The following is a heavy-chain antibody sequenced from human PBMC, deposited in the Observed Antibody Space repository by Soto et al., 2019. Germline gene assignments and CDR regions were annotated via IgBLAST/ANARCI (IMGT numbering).Heavy chain of an antibody. V-gene: IGHV4-59*08. Sequence: QVQLQESGPGLVKPSETLSLTCTVSGDSISSYYWSWIRQPPGKGLEWIGYAYYGGNTNYNPSLKGSSSISIDPAQSQFAPQLKSGTGAGTAVYYCAKKLSGWLRKEAFDVLGPGTMVTVSS. D-gene: IGHD5-12*01. CDR1: GDSISSYY. CDR3: AKKLSGWLRKEAFDV. CDR2: AYYGGNT. J-gene: IGHJ3*01.